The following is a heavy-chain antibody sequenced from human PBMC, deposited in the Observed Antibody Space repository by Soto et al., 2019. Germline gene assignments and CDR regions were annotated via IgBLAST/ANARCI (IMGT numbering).Heavy chain of an antibody. V-gene: IGHV1-2*04. J-gene: IGHJ6*03. Sequence: GASVKVSCKASGYTFTGYYMHWVRQAPGQGLEWMGWINPNSGGTNYAQKFQGWVTMTRDTSISTAYMELSRLRSDDTAVYYRARGGDRATVTNPYYYYYMDVWGKGTTVTVSS. CDR1: GYTFTGYY. D-gene: IGHD4-17*01. CDR2: INPNSGGT. CDR3: ARGGDRATVTNPYYYYYMDV.